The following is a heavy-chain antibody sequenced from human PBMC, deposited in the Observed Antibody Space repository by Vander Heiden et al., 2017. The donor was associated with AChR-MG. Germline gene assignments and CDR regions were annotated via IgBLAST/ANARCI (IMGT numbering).Heavy chain of an antibody. CDR2: INPSGGST. Sequence: QVQLVQSGAEVKKPGASVKVSCTASGYTFTSYYMHWVRQAPGQGLEWMGIINPSGGSTSYAQKFQGRVTMTRDTSTSTVYMELSSLRSEDTAVYYCARRGVVVAATRYYYYGMDVWGQGTTVTVSS. D-gene: IGHD2-15*01. V-gene: IGHV1-46*01. CDR1: GYTFTSYY. J-gene: IGHJ6*02. CDR3: ARRGVVVAATRYYYYGMDV.